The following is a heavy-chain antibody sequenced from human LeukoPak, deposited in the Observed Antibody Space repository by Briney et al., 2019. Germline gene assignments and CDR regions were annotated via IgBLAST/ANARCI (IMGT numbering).Heavy chain of an antibody. CDR3: AREDVSSNWFDP. D-gene: IGHD2/OR15-2a*01. CDR2: IYYSGST. CDR1: GGSISSYY. J-gene: IGHJ5*02. V-gene: IGHV4-59*01. Sequence: TPSETLSLTCTVSGGSISSYYWSWIRQPPGKGLEWIGYIYYSGSTNYNPSLKSRVTISVDTSKSQFSLKLSSVTAADTAVYYCAREDVSSNWFDPWGQGTLVTVSS.